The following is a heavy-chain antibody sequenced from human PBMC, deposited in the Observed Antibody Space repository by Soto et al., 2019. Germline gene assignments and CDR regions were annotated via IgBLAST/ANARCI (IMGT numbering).Heavy chain of an antibody. J-gene: IGHJ6*02. CDR1: GGTFSSYA. D-gene: IGHD3-9*01. CDR2: IIPIFGTA. Sequence: QVQLVQSGAEVKKPGSSVKVSCKASGGTFSSYAISWVRQAPGQGLEWMGGIIPIFGTANYAQKFQGRVTITADESTSTAYMELSSLRSEDKAVYYCARSDYDILTGYYHYYYYYGMDVWGQGTTVTVSS. CDR3: ARSDYDILTGYYHYYYYYGMDV. V-gene: IGHV1-69*12.